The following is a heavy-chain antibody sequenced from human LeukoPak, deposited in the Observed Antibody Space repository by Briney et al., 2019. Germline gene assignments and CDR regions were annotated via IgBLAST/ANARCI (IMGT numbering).Heavy chain of an antibody. CDR2: ISGHSGNT. CDR1: GYIFISYG. Sequence: ASVKVSCKTSGYIFISYGISWVRQAPGQGLEWMGWISGHSGNTNYAQKLQGRVTMTTDTSTSTVYMELRSLRSDDTAVYYCARRQVYSSSYQIDYWGQGTLVTVSS. D-gene: IGHD6-13*01. V-gene: IGHV1-18*01. J-gene: IGHJ4*02. CDR3: ARRQVYSSSYQIDY.